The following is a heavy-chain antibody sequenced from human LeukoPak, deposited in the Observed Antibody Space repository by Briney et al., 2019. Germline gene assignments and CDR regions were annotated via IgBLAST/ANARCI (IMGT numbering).Heavy chain of an antibody. CDR1: RFTVSSNY. CDR2: IYSGGST. CDR3: ARGGDGYNYYFDY. J-gene: IGHJ4*02. Sequence: GGSLRLSCVASRFTVSSNYMSSVRQAPGKGLEWVSFIYSGGSTYYADSVKGRFTISRDNSKNTLYLQMISLRAEETAVYYCARGGDGYNYYFDYWGQGTLVSVSS. V-gene: IGHV3-66*01. D-gene: IGHD5-24*01.